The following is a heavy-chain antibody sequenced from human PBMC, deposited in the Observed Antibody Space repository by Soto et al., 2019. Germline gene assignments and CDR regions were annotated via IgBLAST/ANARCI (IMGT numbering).Heavy chain of an antibody. V-gene: IGHV1-18*01. Sequence: PAPGQGLEWMGWISAYNGNTKYAQKLQDRVTLTTDTSTSTVYMELRSLISDDTAVYYCARERYGTSWYVFDYWGQGTLVTVSS. J-gene: IGHJ4*02. CDR2: ISAYNGNT. D-gene: IGHD6-13*01. CDR3: ARERYGTSWYVFDY.